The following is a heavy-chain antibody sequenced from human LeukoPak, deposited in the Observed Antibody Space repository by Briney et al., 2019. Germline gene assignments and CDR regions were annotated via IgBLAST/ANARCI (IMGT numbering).Heavy chain of an antibody. V-gene: IGHV3-33*06. CDR1: GFTFINYG. Sequence: GRSLRLSCEASGFTFINYGMHWVRRAPGKGLEWVAVVCYDGSNKYYADSVKGRFTISRDNSKNTLYLQMNSLRAEDTAVYYCAKDRDTAMEIEYWGQGTLVTVSS. J-gene: IGHJ4*02. CDR2: VCYDGSNK. CDR3: AKDRDTAMEIEY. D-gene: IGHD5-18*01.